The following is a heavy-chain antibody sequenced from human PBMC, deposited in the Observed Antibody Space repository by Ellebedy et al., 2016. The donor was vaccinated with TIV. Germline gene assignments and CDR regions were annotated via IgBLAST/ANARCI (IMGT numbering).Heavy chain of an antibody. J-gene: IGHJ4*02. D-gene: IGHD3-22*01. CDR3: TRDTDYYNDGSHY. CDR2: INPNSGGT. Sequence: AASVKVSCKASGYTFSGFYIHWVRQAPGQGLEYMGWINPNSGGTDYAQKFQGRVTMTCDTSINTAYMDLSRLTSDDTTVYFCTRDTDYYNDGSHYWGQGSQVTVSS. V-gene: IGHV1-2*02. CDR1: GYTFSGFY.